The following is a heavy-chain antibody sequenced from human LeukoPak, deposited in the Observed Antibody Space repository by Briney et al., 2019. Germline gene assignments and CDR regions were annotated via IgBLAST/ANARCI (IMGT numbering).Heavy chain of an antibody. J-gene: IGHJ4*02. V-gene: IGHV1-69*13. Sequence: SVKVSCKASGGTFSSYAISWVRQAPGQGLEWMGGIIPIFGTANYAQKFQGRVTIAADESTTTAYMELNSLRSEDTAVYYCALEFRTFYAVFDYWGQGTLVTVSS. CDR2: IIPIFGTA. CDR1: GGTFSSYA. D-gene: IGHD2-2*01. CDR3: ALEFRTFYAVFDY.